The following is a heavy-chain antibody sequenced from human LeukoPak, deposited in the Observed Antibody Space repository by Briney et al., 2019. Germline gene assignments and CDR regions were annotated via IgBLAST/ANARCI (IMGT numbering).Heavy chain of an antibody. Sequence: SETLSLTCTVSGGSVSSGTYYWSWIRQPPGTGLEWIGYIYYSGTTNYNPSLKSRVTISIDTSKNQFSLKLSSVTAADTAVYYCATFGYCSGGSRYWGSWFDPWGQGTLVTVSS. CDR3: ATFGYCSGGSRYWGSWFDP. V-gene: IGHV4-61*01. J-gene: IGHJ5*02. CDR1: GGSVSSGTYY. D-gene: IGHD2-15*01. CDR2: IYYSGTT.